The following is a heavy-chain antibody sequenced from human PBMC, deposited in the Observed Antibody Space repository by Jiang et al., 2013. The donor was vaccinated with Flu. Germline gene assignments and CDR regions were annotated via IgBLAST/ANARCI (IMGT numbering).Heavy chain of an antibody. CDR3: ARENGGNSDWYFDL. V-gene: IGHV6-1*01. J-gene: IGHJ2*01. D-gene: IGHD4-23*01. CDR2: TYYRSKWYN. Sequence: IRQSPSRGLEWLGRTYYRSKWYNDYAVSVKSRITINPDTSKNQFSLQLNSVTPEDTAVYYCARENGGNSDWYFDLWGRGTLVTVSS.